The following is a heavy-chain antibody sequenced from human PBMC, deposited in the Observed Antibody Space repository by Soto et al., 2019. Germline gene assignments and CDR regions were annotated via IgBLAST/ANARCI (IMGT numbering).Heavy chain of an antibody. Sequence: GVYRILSCVASGFIFSNYAIRWLRQGPGEGLELVSDISGSGGSTYYADYVKGRFTISRDNSKNTLYLQMNSLRVEDSAVYYCVKERSGHSYADSWGQGTLVTVSS. D-gene: IGHD5-18*01. CDR1: GFIFSNYA. V-gene: IGHV3-23*01. J-gene: IGHJ4*02. CDR3: VKERSGHSYADS. CDR2: ISGSGGST.